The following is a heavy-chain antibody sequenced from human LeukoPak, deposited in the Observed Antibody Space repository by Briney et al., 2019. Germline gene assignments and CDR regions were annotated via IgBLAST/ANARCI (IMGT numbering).Heavy chain of an antibody. CDR2: INHSGST. Sequence: PSETLSLTCAVYGGSFSGYYWSWIRQPPGKGLEWIGEINHSGSTNYNPSLKSRVTISVDTSKNQFSLKLSSVTAADTAVYYCARSGYCSGWYLNKDYYYYYGMDVWGQGTTVTVSS. CDR1: GGSFSGYY. D-gene: IGHD6-19*01. V-gene: IGHV4-34*01. J-gene: IGHJ6*02. CDR3: ARSGYCSGWYLNKDYYYYYGMDV.